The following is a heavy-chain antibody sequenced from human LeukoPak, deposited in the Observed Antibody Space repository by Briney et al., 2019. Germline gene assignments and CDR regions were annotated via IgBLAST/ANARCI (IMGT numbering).Heavy chain of an antibody. Sequence: KPSETLSLTCTVSGGSISSYYWSWIRQPPGKGLEWIGYIYYSGSTNYNPSLKSRVTISVDTSKNQFSLKLSSVTAADTAVYYCARAKAETSGSIDYWGQGALVTVSS. CDR2: IYYSGST. D-gene: IGHD3-22*01. V-gene: IGHV4-59*01. J-gene: IGHJ4*02. CDR3: ARAKAETSGSIDY. CDR1: GGSISSYY.